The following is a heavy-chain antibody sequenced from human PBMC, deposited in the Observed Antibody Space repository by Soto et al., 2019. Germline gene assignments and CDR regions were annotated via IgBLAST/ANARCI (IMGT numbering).Heavy chain of an antibody. CDR3: AREFGPTET. CDR2: ISSDGRNK. CDR1: GFTFSVYA. V-gene: IGHV3-30*03. Sequence: QVQLVESGGGVVQPGRSLRLSCAASGFTFSVYAMHWVRQAPGKGLEWVAVISSDGRNKYYADSVKGRFSISRDDSKNTLYLQMNSLRAEDTAVYYCAREFGPTETWGRGTLVTVSS. J-gene: IGHJ5*02. D-gene: IGHD3-10*01.